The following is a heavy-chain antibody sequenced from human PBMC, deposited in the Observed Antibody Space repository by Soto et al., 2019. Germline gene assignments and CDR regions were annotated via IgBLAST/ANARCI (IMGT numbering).Heavy chain of an antibody. J-gene: IGHJ5*02. CDR3: AKDRSPARPVALAVGWFVP. CDR2: ISYDGSNK. Sequence: GGSLRLSCAASGFTFSSYGMHWVRQAPGKGLEWVAVISYDGSNKYYADSVKGRFTISRDNSKNTLYLQMNSLRAEDTAVYYCAKDRSPARPVALAVGWFVPWGQGTLVTVSS. V-gene: IGHV3-30*18. CDR1: GFTFSSYG. D-gene: IGHD6-19*01.